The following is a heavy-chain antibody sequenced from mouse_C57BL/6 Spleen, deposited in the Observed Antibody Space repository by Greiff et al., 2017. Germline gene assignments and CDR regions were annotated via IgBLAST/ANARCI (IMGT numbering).Heavy chain of an antibody. CDR3: TYGDDGSGFAY. V-gene: IGHV1-5*01. CDR1: GYTFTSHW. CDR2: IYSGNCDT. D-gene: IGHD2-2*01. Sequence: EVQLQQSGTVLARPGASVKMSCKTSGYTFTSHWMHWVKQRPGQGLEWVGAIYSGNCDTCFNQKFNGKAKLTAVTSASPANMEISSRTNEDSAVYNGTYGDDGSGFAYWGQGTLVTVSA. J-gene: IGHJ3*01.